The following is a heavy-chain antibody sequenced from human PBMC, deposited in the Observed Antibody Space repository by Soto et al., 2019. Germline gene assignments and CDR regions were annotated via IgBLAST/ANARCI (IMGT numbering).Heavy chain of an antibody. CDR3: AMESASGSYYMGKDD. V-gene: IGHV1-69*01. CDR2: IIPVYGTA. D-gene: IGHD1-26*01. J-gene: IGHJ4*02. Sequence: QVQLVQSGAEVRTPGSSVKVSCEASGGSFSGHGITWVRQAPGQGLQWMGGIIPVYGTAVYAQRSQGRVTVAGAESTNPGYRELRCLRSDATAVYYCAMESASGSYYMGKDDWGQGTLVTVSS. CDR1: GGSFSGHG.